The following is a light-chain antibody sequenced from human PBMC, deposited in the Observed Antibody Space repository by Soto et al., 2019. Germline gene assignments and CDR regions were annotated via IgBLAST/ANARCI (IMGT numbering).Light chain of an antibody. CDR1: TSDVGSYSL. Sequence: QSVLTQPASVSGSPGQSITMSCTGTTSDVGSYSLLSWYQQHPGKAPKLMIYEDSKRPSGVSNRFSGSKSGNTASLTISGLQAEDEADYYCYSYAGSSIYVFGTGTKVT. V-gene: IGLV2-23*01. CDR3: YSYAGSSIYV. CDR2: EDS. J-gene: IGLJ1*01.